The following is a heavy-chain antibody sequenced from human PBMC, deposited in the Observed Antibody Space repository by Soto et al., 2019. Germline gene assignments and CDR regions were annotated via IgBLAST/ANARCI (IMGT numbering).Heavy chain of an antibody. J-gene: IGHJ6*02. CDR2: IYYSGST. D-gene: IGHD4-17*01. CDR1: GGSISSYY. CDR3: GRSYGDPDYYYYYGMDV. Sequence: SETLSLTCTVSGGSISSYYWSWIRQPPGKGLEWIGYIYYSGSTNYNPSLKSRVTISVDTSKNQFSLKLSSVTAADTAVYYCGRSYGDPDYYYYYGMDVWGQGTTVTVSS. V-gene: IGHV4-59*01.